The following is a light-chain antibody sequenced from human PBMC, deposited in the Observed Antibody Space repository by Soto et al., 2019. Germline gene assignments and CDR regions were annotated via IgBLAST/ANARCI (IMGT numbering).Light chain of an antibody. J-gene: IGLJ2*01. V-gene: IGLV2-14*01. Sequence: QSALTQPASVSGSPGQSITISCTGTSSDIGNYDFVSWYQQVPGTAPKAMIYEVSSRPSGVSNRFSGSKSGNTASLTISRVEAGDEADYYCQVWDSSSDHVVFGGGTKLTVL. CDR3: QVWDSSSDHVV. CDR1: SSDIGNYDF. CDR2: EVS.